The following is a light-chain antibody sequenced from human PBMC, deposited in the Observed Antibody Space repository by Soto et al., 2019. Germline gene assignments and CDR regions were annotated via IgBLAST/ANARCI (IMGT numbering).Light chain of an antibody. V-gene: IGLV2-14*01. CDR2: EVS. CDR1: SSDIGGYIY. J-gene: IGLJ1*01. Sequence: QSALTQPASVSASPGQSITISCTGTSSDIGGYIYVSWYQHHPGKAPRLMIYEVSSRPSGVSNRFSGSKSGNTASLTVSGLQAEDEADYYCSSFAGTNSFVFWTGTKLTVL. CDR3: SSFAGTNSFV.